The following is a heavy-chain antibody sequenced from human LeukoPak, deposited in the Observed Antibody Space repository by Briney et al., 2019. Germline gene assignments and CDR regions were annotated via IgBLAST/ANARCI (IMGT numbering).Heavy chain of an antibody. CDR3: ARRNDILTGYYYFDY. Sequence: NPSETLSLTCTVSGGPISSYYWSWIRQPPGKGLEWIGYIYYSGSTNYNPSLKSRVTISVDTSKTQFSLKLSSVTAADTAVYYCARRNDILTGYYYFDYWGQGTLVTVSS. J-gene: IGHJ4*02. V-gene: IGHV4-59*08. CDR2: IYYSGST. D-gene: IGHD3-9*01. CDR1: GGPISSYY.